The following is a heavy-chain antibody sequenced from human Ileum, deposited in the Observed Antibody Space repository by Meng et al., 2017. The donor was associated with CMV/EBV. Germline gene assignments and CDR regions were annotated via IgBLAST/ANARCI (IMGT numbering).Heavy chain of an antibody. CDR2: INPSGGST. D-gene: IGHD2-2*01. Sequence: ASVKVSCKASGYTFTSYYMHWVRQAPGQGLEWMGIINPSGGSTSYAQKFQGRVTMTRDTSTSTVYMELSILRSEDTAVYYCARDGWARVPKTGWFDPWGQGTLVTVSS. CDR3: ARDGWARVPKTGWFDP. V-gene: IGHV1-46*01. CDR1: GYTFTSYY. J-gene: IGHJ5*02.